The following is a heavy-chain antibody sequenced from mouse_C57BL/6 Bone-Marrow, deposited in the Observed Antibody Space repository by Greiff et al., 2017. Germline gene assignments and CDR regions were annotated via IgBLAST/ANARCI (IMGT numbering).Heavy chain of an antibody. Sequence: QVQLQQPGAELVMPGASVKLSCKASGYTFTSYWMHWVKQRPGQGLEWIGEIDPSDSYTNYNQKFKGKSTLTVDKSSSTAYMQLSSLTSEDSAVYYCARFAFTTVVATNAMDYWGQGTSVTVSS. V-gene: IGHV1-69*01. CDR3: ARFAFTTVVATNAMDY. D-gene: IGHD1-1*01. J-gene: IGHJ4*01. CDR2: IDPSDSYT. CDR1: GYTFTSYW.